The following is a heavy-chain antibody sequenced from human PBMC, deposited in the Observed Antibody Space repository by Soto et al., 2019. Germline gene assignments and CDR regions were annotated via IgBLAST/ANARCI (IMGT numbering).Heavy chain of an antibody. V-gene: IGHV3-23*01. D-gene: IGHD2-15*01. CDR3: ARKNVVVLGNYGFL. CDR2: ISDSGDST. Sequence: GGSLRLSCAASGFIFSDYVMSWVRQAPGKGLEWVSSISDSGDSTYSADSVKGRFTIARDNSKNTLYLQMNSLRAEETAVYYCARKNVVVLGNYGFLWGQGTLVTVSS. CDR1: GFIFSDYV. J-gene: IGHJ4*02.